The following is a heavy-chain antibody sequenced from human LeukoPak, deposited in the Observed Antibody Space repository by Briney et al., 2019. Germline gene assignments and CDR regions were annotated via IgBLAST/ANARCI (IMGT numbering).Heavy chain of an antibody. D-gene: IGHD3-3*01. Sequence: GGSLRLSCAASGFTFSSYGMHWVRQAPGKGLEWVAVIWYDGSSKYYADSVKGRFTISRDNSKKTLYLQMNSLRAEDTAVYYCARDVESHFDYWSQGTLVTVSS. J-gene: IGHJ4*02. CDR3: ARDVESHFDY. V-gene: IGHV3-33*01. CDR2: IWYDGSSK. CDR1: GFTFSSYG.